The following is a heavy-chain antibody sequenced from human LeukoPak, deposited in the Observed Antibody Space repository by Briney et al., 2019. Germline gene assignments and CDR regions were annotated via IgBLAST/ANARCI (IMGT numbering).Heavy chain of an antibody. CDR1: GFTFNNYA. J-gene: IGHJ4*02. D-gene: IGHD6-19*01. CDR2: ISGSGGST. Sequence: PGGSLRLSCAASGFTFNNYAMTWVRQAPGKGLEWVSGISGSGGSTYYADSVKGRFTISRDNSKNTLYLQMNSLRAEDTAIYYCAKVGSSGWYYFDYWGQGTLVTVSS. V-gene: IGHV3-23*01. CDR3: AKVGSSGWYYFDY.